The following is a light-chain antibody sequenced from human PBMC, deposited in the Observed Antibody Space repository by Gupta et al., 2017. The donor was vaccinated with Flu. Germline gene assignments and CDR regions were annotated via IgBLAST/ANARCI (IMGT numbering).Light chain of an antibody. CDR2: LGS. J-gene: IGKJ3*01. V-gene: IGKV2-28*01. Sequence: DIVMTQSPLYLPVTPGEPASISCRSSQSLLDSDGKNYLDWYLQKPGQSPQLLIYLGSTRASGVPDRFSGSGSGTDFTLKISKVEAEDVGVYYCKQPLQTPKTFGHGTKVDIK. CDR3: KQPLQTPKT. CDR1: QSLLDSDGKNY.